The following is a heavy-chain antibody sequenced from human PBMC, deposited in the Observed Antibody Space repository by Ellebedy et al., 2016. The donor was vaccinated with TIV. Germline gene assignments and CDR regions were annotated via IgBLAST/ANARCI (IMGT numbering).Heavy chain of an antibody. J-gene: IGHJ6*02. CDR2: IYTSGST. V-gene: IGHV4-4*07. CDR3: ARVFYCSGGGCPNPDYGLDV. CDR1: GGPISGAY. D-gene: IGHD2-15*01. Sequence: MPSETLSLTCTVSGGPISGAYWSWIRQSAGKGLTWIGRIYTSGSTTYYPPLKSRVSLSVDASKNQFSLRLRSVTAADTAVYYCARVFYCSGGGCPNPDYGLDVWGQGTTVTVSS.